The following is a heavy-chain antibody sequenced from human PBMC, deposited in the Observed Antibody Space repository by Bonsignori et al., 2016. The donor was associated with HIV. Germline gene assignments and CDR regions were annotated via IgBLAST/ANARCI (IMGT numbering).Heavy chain of an antibody. CDR2: INHSGST. CDR3: ARVPPYLTLATAASYYFDY. D-gene: IGHD6-13*01. J-gene: IGHJ4*02. Sequence: SETLSLTCAVYGATFSGYYWSWLRQPPGKGLEWIGEINHSGSTNYNPSLKSRVTISVDTSKNQFSLKLSSVTAADTAVYYCARVPPYLTLATAASYYFDYWGQGTLVTVSS. V-gene: IGHV4-34*01. CDR1: GATFSGYY.